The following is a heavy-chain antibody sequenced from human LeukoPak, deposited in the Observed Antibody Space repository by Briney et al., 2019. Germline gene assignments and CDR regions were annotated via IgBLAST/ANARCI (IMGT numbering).Heavy chain of an antibody. CDR1: GYSISSGYD. Sequence: SETLSLTCTVSGYSISSGYDWGWIRQAPGKRLEWLGSISQSGSTYDNPSLKSRVTISVDTSKNQFSLKLSPVTAADTAVYYCARVGRGYSYGLRAFYYYYMDVWGKGTTVTVSS. D-gene: IGHD5-18*01. CDR3: ARVGRGYSYGLRAFYYYYMDV. J-gene: IGHJ6*03. V-gene: IGHV4-38-2*02. CDR2: ISQSGST.